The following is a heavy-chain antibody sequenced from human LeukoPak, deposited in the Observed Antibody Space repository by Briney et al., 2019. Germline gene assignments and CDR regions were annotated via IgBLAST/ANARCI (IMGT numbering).Heavy chain of an antibody. CDR2: IKHDGSEK. J-gene: IGHJ5*01. CDR1: GFTFRSYW. D-gene: IGHD5-24*01. V-gene: IGHV3-7*01. Sequence: GGSLRLSCAASGFTFRSYWMSWVRQATGKALEGVANIKHDGSEKYYVDSVEGRLTISRDNAKISLYLQMNSLRAEDTAVFYCATHQYNFDSWGQGTLVTVSS. CDR3: ATHQYNFDS.